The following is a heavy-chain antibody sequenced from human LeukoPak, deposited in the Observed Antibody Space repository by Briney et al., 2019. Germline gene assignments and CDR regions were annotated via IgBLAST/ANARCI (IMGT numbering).Heavy chain of an antibody. Sequence: QASQTLSLTCTVSGVSINSAGHYWTWIRHPPETGLEWIGYISYNGSPSYNPSLRSRLAISLDMSKNQFSLRLNSVTAADTAVYYCARYCCRGDRCPGVDYWAQGTLVTVST. CDR3: ARYCCRGDRCPGVDY. D-gene: IGHD2-21*02. CDR1: GVSINSAGHY. CDR2: ISYNGSP. J-gene: IGHJ4*02. V-gene: IGHV4-31*03.